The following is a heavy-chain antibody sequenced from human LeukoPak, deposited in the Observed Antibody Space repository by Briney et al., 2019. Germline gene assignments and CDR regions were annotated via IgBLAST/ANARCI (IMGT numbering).Heavy chain of an antibody. V-gene: IGHV4-39*07. CDR3: ARGAVGIDY. CDR2: IYYSGST. J-gene: IGHJ4*02. D-gene: IGHD1-26*01. Sequence: PSETLSLTCTVSGGSVSSNSDYWGWIRQPPGKGLEWIGNIYYSGSTYYNPSLKSRVTISVDTSKNQFSLRVSSVTAADTAVYYCARGAVGIDYWGQGTLVTVSS. CDR1: GGSVSSNSDY.